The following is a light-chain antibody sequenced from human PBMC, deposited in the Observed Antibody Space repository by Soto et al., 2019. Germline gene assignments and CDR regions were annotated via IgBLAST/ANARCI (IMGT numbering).Light chain of an antibody. CDR2: AAS. Sequence: DIQMTQSPSSLSASVGDRVTITCRASQSISSYLNWYQQKPGKAPKLLIYAASSLQSGVPSRFSGSGSGTEFTLTITSLQPDDLGSYYCQHMRTFGQGTKVDIK. J-gene: IGKJ1*01. CDR3: QHMRT. CDR1: QSISSY. V-gene: IGKV1-39*01.